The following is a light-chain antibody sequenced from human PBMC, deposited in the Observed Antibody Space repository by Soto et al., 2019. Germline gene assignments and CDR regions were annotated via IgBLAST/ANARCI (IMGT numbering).Light chain of an antibody. Sequence: EIVLTQSPGTLSLSPGERATLSCRASQSISSSYLACYQQKPGQAPRLLIYAASSRATGIPERFSGSGSGTDFTLTISRLEPEDFAVYYCQQYGSSPLYTFGQGTKLEIK. CDR3: QQYGSSPLYT. V-gene: IGKV3-20*01. J-gene: IGKJ2*01. CDR2: AAS. CDR1: QSISSSY.